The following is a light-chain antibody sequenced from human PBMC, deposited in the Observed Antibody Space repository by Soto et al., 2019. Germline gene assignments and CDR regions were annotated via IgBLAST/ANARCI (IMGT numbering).Light chain of an antibody. V-gene: IGLV2-14*01. Sequence: QSALTQPASVSGSPGQSITISCTGTSSDVGGYNYVSWYQQQSGKAPKLMIYDVSNRPSGVSNRFSGSKSGNTASLTISGLQAEDEADYYCSSYTTTGTYVLFGGGTKLTVL. J-gene: IGLJ2*01. CDR1: SSDVGGYNY. CDR3: SSYTTTGTYVL. CDR2: DVS.